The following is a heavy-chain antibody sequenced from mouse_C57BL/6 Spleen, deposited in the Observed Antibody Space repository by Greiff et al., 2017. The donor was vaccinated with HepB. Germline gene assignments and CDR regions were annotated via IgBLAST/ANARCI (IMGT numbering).Heavy chain of an antibody. V-gene: IGHV2-9*01. CDR1: GFSLTSYG. CDR2: IWGGGST. D-gene: IGHD1-1*01. Sequence: VMLVESGPGLVAPSQSLSITCTVSGFSLTSYGVDWVRQPPGKGLEWLGVIWGGGSTNYNSALMSRLSISKDNSKSQVFLKMNSLQTDDTAMYYCAIITTVVAEAMDYWGQGTSVTVSS. CDR3: AIITTVVAEAMDY. J-gene: IGHJ4*01.